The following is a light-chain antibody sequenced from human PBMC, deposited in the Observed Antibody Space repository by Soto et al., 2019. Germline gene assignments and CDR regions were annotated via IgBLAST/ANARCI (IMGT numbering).Light chain of an antibody. CDR3: QQYDGWPWT. CDR1: HDIRSN. CDR2: GAS. J-gene: IGKJ1*01. Sequence: EIVLTQSPAIVSVSPGERVTLSCRASHDIRSNLAWYRQKPGQAPRLLIYGASTRASGVPARFGGSGSGTDFTLTISSLQSVDFAIYCCQQYDGWPWTFGQGTKVEIK. V-gene: IGKV3-15*01.